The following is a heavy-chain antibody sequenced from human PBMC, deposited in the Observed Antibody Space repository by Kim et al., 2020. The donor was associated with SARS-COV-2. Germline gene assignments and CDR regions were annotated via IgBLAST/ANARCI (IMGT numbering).Heavy chain of an antibody. J-gene: IGHJ6*01. V-gene: IGHV4-61*01. CDR2: IYYSGST. D-gene: IGHD6-19*01. CDR1: GGSVSSGSYY. Sequence: SETLSLTCTVSGGSVSSGSYYWSWIRQPPGKGLEWIGYIYYSGSTNYNPSLKSRVTISVDTSKNQFSLKLSSVTAADTAVYYCARGKWSGWNYYYYGMDV. CDR3: ARGKWSGWNYYYYGMDV.